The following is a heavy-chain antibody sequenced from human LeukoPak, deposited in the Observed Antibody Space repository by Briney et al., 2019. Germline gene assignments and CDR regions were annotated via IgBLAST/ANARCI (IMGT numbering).Heavy chain of an antibody. V-gene: IGHV3-23*01. Sequence: GGSLRLSCAASGFTFSTYGMNWVRQAPGKGLEGVASISSGATYLNYADSVKGRFTISRGNSKNTLSLQMNSLRVEDTAIYYCVKNVVVKRYIDYWGQGTLVTVSS. CDR1: GFTFSTYG. J-gene: IGHJ4*02. CDR2: ISSGATYL. D-gene: IGHD2-15*01. CDR3: VKNVVVKRYIDY.